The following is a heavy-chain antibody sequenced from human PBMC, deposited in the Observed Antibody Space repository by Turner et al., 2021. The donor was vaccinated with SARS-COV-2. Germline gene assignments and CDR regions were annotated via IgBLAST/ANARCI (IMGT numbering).Heavy chain of an antibody. D-gene: IGHD3-22*01. CDR1: GFTFSNFW. CDR2: IKQDGSEK. J-gene: IGHJ3*02. CDR3: ARAGLYYYDISAYYSVAFDI. V-gene: IGHV3-7*01. Sequence: EVQLMESGGGLVQPGGSLRLSCAASGFTFSNFWMSWVRQAPGKGLEWVANIKQDGSEKYYVDSVKGRFTISRDNAKNSLYLQMNSLRAEDTAVYYCARAGLYYYDISAYYSVAFDIWGQGTMVTVSS.